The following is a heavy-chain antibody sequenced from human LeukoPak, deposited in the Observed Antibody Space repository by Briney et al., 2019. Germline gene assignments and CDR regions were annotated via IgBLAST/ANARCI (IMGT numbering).Heavy chain of an antibody. V-gene: IGHV4-39*01. CDR2: VYYSGST. Sequence: SETLSLTCTVSGASISSSSYYWGWIRQPPGKGLEWIGSVYYSGSTYYNPSLKSRVTISLDTSKNQFSLKLSSVTAADTAVYYCASPYFDYWGQGTLVTVSS. CDR3: ASPYFDY. J-gene: IGHJ4*02. CDR1: GASISSSSYY.